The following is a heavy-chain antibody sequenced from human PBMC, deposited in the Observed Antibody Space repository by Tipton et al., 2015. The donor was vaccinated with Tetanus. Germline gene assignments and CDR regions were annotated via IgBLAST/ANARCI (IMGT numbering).Heavy chain of an antibody. CDR1: GFSLTTYA. D-gene: IGHD3-3*01. V-gene: IGHV7-4-1*02. CDR3: ARHWWGYDVLSGYNWFDP. CDR2: INTNTGYP. J-gene: IGHJ5*02. Sequence: QSGAEVKMPGDSVKVSCKASGFSLTTYAINXVRQXXGXGXXXMGWINTNTGYPTYAQVFTRRFVFSLDTSVSTSYLQISTLKADDTAVYYCARHWWGYDVLSGYNWFDPWGQGXXVXXSS.